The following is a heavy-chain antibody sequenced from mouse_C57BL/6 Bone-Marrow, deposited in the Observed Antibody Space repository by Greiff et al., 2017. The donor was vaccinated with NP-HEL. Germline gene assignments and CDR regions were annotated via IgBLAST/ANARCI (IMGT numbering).Heavy chain of an antibody. V-gene: IGHV1-82*01. CDR2: IYPGDGDT. J-gene: IGHJ2*01. Sequence: QVQLKESGPELVKPGASVKISCKASGYAFSSSWMNWVKQRPGKGLEWIGRIYPGDGDTNYNGKFKGKATLTADKSSSTAYMQLSSLTSEDSAVYFCARRGIYDGYFDYWGQGTTLTVSS. CDR3: ARRGIYDGYFDY. CDR1: GYAFSSSW. D-gene: IGHD2-3*01.